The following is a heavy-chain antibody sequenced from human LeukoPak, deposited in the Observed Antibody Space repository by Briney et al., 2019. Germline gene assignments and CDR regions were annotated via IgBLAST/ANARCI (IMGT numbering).Heavy chain of an antibody. CDR3: ARDTSRWFDP. V-gene: IGHV4-4*08. Sequence: PSETLSLTCTVSGGSISSYYWSWIRQPPGKGLEWIGYIYTSGSTNYNPSLKSRVTMSVDTSKNQFSLKLSSVTAADTAVYYCARDTSRWFDPWGQGTLVTVSS. CDR2: IYTSGST. J-gene: IGHJ5*02. CDR1: GGSISSYY.